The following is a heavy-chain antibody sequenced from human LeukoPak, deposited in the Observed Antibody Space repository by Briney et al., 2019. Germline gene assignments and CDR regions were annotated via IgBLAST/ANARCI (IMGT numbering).Heavy chain of an antibody. D-gene: IGHD3-10*01. CDR3: ARLNTKVRGVMKGFDY. V-gene: IGHV5-51*07. CDR2: IYPGDSDT. Sequence: GESLKISCKGSGYSFTSYWIGWVHQMPGKGLEWMGIIYPGDSDTRYSPSFQGQVTISADKSISTAYLQWSSLKASDTAMYYCARLNTKVRGVMKGFDYWGQGTLITVSS. CDR1: GYSFTSYW. J-gene: IGHJ4*02.